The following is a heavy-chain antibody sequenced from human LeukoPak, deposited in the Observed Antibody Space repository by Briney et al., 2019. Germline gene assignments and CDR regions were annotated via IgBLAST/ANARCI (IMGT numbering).Heavy chain of an antibody. CDR2: MNPNSGNT. CDR3: AKWMGYESKGTFDY. V-gene: IGHV1-8*01. CDR1: GYTFTSYD. D-gene: IGHD3-22*01. Sequence: ASVKVSCKASGYTFTSYDINWVRQATGQGLEWMGWMNPNSGNTGYAQKFQGRVTMTRNTSTSTAYMELNSLRFEDTAVYYCAKWMGYESKGTFDYWGQGTLVTVSS. J-gene: IGHJ4*02.